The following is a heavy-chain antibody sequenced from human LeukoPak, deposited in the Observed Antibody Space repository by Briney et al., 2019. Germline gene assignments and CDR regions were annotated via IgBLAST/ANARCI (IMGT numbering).Heavy chain of an antibody. CDR3: AYGDYANNDAFDI. Sequence: SETLSITCSVSGGSISSSNFYWSWIRQPPGKGLEWIGEINHSGSTNYNPSLKSRVTISVDTSKNQFSLKLSSVTAADTAVYYCAYGDYANNDAFDIWGQGTMVTVSS. CDR1: GGSISSSNFY. V-gene: IGHV4-39*07. D-gene: IGHD4-17*01. J-gene: IGHJ3*02. CDR2: INHSGST.